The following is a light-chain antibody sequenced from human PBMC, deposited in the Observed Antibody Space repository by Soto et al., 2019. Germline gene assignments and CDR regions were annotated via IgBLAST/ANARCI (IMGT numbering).Light chain of an antibody. CDR3: QQSDTYPLT. V-gene: IGKV1-5*01. CDR2: DAS. CDR1: QSIGTW. Sequence: SASVGDRVTITCRASQSIGTWLAWYQHRPGKAPSLLIYDASTLRSGVPSRFSGSGSGTEFTLTISSLQADDFATYYCQQSDTYPLTVGQGTRLEIK. J-gene: IGKJ5*01.